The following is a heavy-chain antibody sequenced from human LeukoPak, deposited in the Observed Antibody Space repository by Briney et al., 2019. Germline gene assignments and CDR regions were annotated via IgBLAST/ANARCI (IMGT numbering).Heavy chain of an antibody. Sequence: PGGSLRLSCAASGFTFSSYSMNWVRQAPGKGLEWVSSISSSSSYIYYADSVKGRFTISRDNAKNSLYLQMNSLRGEDTAVYYCARCSDGSCYYDYWGQGTLVTVSS. J-gene: IGHJ4*02. V-gene: IGHV3-21*01. CDR3: ARCSDGSCYYDY. D-gene: IGHD2-15*01. CDR1: GFTFSSYS. CDR2: ISSSSSYI.